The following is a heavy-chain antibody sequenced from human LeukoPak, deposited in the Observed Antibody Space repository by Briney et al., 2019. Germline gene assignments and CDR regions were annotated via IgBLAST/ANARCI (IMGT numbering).Heavy chain of an antibody. CDR1: GFTFGDYA. J-gene: IGHJ6*03. Sequence: GGSLRLSCTASGFTFGDYAMSWVRQAPGKGLEWVGFIRSKAYGGTTEYAASVKGRFTISRDDSKSIAYLQMNSLKTEDTAVYYCTRADYYGSGSYYWRPYYYMDVWGKGTTVTVSS. CDR2: IRSKAYGGTT. CDR3: TRADYYGSGSYYWRPYYYMDV. V-gene: IGHV3-49*04. D-gene: IGHD3-10*01.